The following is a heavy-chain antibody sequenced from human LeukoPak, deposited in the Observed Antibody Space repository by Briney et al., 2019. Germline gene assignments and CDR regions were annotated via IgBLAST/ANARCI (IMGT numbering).Heavy chain of an antibody. J-gene: IGHJ3*02. CDR1: GGTFSSYA. CDR3: ARTIHSNYYGSGSNAFDI. Sequence: SVKVSCKASGGTFSSYAISWVRQAPGQGLEWMGGIIPTFGTANYAQKFQGRVTITADESTSTAYMELSSLRSEDTAVYYCARTIHSNYYGSGSNAFDIWGQGTMVTVSS. V-gene: IGHV1-69*01. CDR2: IIPTFGTA. D-gene: IGHD3-10*01.